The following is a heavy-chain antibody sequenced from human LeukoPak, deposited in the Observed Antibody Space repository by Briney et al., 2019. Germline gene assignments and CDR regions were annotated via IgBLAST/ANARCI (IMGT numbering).Heavy chain of an antibody. Sequence: SETLSLTCTVSGGSISSSSYYWGWIRQPPGKGLEWIGSIYYSGSTYYNPSLKSRVTISVDTSKNQFSLKLSSVTAADTAVYYCARDSLVLMVYANYYYGMDVWGQGTPVTVSS. CDR2: IYYSGST. CDR3: ARDSLVLMVYANYYYGMDV. J-gene: IGHJ6*02. D-gene: IGHD2-8*01. CDR1: GGSISSSSYY. V-gene: IGHV4-39*07.